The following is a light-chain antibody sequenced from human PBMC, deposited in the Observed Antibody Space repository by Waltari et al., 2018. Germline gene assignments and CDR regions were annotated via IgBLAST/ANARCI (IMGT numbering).Light chain of an antibody. CDR2: EVS. J-gene: IGLJ1*01. V-gene: IGLV2-14*01. CDR1: SSDVGGYNY. CDR3: SSYTSSSTYV. Sequence: QSALTQPASVSGSPGQSITISCTATSSDVGGYNYVSWYQQHPGKAPKLMIYEVSNRPSGVSNRFSGSKSGNTASLTNSGLQAEDEADYYCSSYTSSSTYVFGTGTKVTVL.